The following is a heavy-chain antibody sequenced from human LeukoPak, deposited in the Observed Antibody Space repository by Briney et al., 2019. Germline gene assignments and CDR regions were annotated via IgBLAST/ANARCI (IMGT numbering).Heavy chain of an antibody. J-gene: IGHJ4*02. Sequence: SETLSLTCAVSGGSISSGGYSWSWIRQPPGKGLEWIGYIYHSGSTYYNPPLKSRVTISVDRSKNQFSLKLSSVTAADTAVYYCARARLSGWAFDYWGQGTLVTVSS. D-gene: IGHD6-19*01. V-gene: IGHV4-30-2*01. CDR1: GGSISSGGYS. CDR2: IYHSGST. CDR3: ARARLSGWAFDY.